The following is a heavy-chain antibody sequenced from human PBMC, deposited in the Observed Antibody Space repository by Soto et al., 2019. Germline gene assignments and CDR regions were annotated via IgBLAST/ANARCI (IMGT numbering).Heavy chain of an antibody. V-gene: IGHV4-39*01. J-gene: IGHJ1*01. CDR3: ARTLLSPT. CDR1: GGSISSSRYY. Sequence: SETLSLTCTVSGGSISSSRYYWGWIRQPPGKGLEWIGSIYYSGSTYYNPSLKSRVTISVDTSKNQFSLKLSSVTAADTAVYYCARTLLSPTWGQGTLVTVSS. D-gene: IGHD2-15*01. CDR2: IYYSGST.